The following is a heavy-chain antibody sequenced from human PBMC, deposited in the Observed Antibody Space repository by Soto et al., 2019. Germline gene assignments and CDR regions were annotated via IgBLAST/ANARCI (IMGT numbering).Heavy chain of an antibody. D-gene: IGHD3-9*01. Sequence: GGSLRLSCAASGFTFSTHAMSWVRQAPGKGLKSVSVFSGGGGSTYYAYSVKCRFTISRDNSNNTLFLQMNSLRAEDTAVYYCAKTAYYDILTGYYIRNYFDYWGQGTLVTVSS. V-gene: IGHV3-23*01. CDR3: AKTAYYDILTGYYIRNYFDY. CDR2: FSGGGGST. CDR1: GFTFSTHA. J-gene: IGHJ4*02.